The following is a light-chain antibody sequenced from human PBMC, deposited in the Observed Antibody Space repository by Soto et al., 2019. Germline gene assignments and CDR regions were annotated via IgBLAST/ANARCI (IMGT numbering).Light chain of an antibody. J-gene: IGKJ1*01. Sequence: EVVMTQSPATLSVSPGERATFSCRASESVGSNLAWYQQKPGQAPSLLIYTTSNRATGIPARFSGSGSGTDFTLTISSLEPEDFAVYYCQQRSNWPPWTFGQGTKVDIK. CDR3: QQRSNWPPWT. CDR2: TTS. CDR1: ESVGSN. V-gene: IGKV3-11*01.